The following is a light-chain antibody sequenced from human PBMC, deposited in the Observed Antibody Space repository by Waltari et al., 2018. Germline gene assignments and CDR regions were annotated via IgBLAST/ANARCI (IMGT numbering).Light chain of an antibody. Sequence: VLTQSPGTLSVSPWERATLSCRASQSVRLAWYQQKPGQAPRLLIHDASKRAAGIPDRFSGSGSGTDFTLTISRLEPEDFAVYYCQEFDRSPPVTFGGGTKVEIK. J-gene: IGKJ4*01. CDR1: QSVR. V-gene: IGKV3-20*01. CDR2: DAS. CDR3: QEFDRSPPVT.